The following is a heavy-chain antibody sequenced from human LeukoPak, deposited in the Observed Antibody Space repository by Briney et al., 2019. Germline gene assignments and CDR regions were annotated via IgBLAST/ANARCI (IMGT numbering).Heavy chain of an antibody. CDR2: ISYDGSYK. D-gene: IGHD2-15*01. CDR1: GFTFSSYA. CDR3: ASIVVVVAATGDFGDY. V-gene: IGHV3-30-3*01. J-gene: IGHJ4*02. Sequence: GGSLRLSCADSGFTFSSYAMHWVRQAPGKGLEWVAVISYDGSYKDYADSVKGRFTISRDNSKNTLYLQMNSLRAEDTAVYYCASIVVVVAATGDFGDYWGQGTLVTVSS.